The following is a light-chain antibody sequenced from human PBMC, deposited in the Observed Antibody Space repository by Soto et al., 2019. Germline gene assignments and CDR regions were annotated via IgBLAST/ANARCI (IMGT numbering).Light chain of an antibody. CDR1: SGINVGTYR. CDR2: YKSDSDK. Sequence: QLVLTQPSSLSASPGASASLTCTLRSGINVGTYRIYWYQQKPGSPPQHLLRYKSDSDKQQGSGVPSRFSGSKDASANAGILLISGLQSEDEADYYCMIWHSSAVVFGGGTKLTVL. CDR3: MIWHSSAVV. V-gene: IGLV5-45*02. J-gene: IGLJ2*01.